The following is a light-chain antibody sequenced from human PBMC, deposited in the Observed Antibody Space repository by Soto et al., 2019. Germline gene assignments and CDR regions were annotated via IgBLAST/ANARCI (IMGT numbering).Light chain of an antibody. Sequence: DIQMTQSPSSLSASVGDRVTITCRASQSISSYLSWYQQKPGKAPKRLIYVGSTLQSGVPSRFSGSGSGTEFTLTIISLQPEDFATYFCQQPYTTPFTFGGGTKVDVK. J-gene: IGKJ4*01. CDR2: VGS. CDR1: QSISSY. CDR3: QQPYTTPFT. V-gene: IGKV1-39*01.